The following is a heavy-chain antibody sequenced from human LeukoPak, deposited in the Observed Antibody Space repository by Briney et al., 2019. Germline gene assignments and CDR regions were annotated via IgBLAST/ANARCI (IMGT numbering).Heavy chain of an antibody. V-gene: IGHV3-48*01. CDR3: ARGQQLVSY. Sequence: GGSLRLSCAASGFTFSSYSMNWVRQAPGKGLEWVSYISNSSSTIYYADSVKGRFTISRDNAKNSLYLQMNSLRAEDTAVYYCARGQQLVSYWGQGTLVTVSS. CDR2: ISNSSSTI. J-gene: IGHJ4*02. CDR1: GFTFSSYS. D-gene: IGHD6-13*01.